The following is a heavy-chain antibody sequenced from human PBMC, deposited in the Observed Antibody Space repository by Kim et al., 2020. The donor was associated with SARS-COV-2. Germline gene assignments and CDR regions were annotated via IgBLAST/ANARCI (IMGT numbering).Heavy chain of an antibody. CDR3: ARAGGYYDYVWGSFGRAYWFDP. V-gene: IGHV1-8*01. Sequence: ASVKDSCKASGYTFTSYDINWVRQATGQGLEWMGWMNPNSGNTGYAQKFQGRVTMTRNTSISTAYMELSSLRSEDTAVYYCARAGGYYDYVWGSFGRAYWFDPWGQGTLVTVSP. CDR1: GYTFTSYD. D-gene: IGHD3-16*01. J-gene: IGHJ5*02. CDR2: MNPNSGNT.